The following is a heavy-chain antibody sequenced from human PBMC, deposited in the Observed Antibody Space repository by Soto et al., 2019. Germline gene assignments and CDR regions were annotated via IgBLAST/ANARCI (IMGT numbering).Heavy chain of an antibody. CDR2: ISAYNGNT. D-gene: IGHD2-15*01. CDR1: GYTFTSYG. V-gene: IGHV1-18*04. Sequence: ASVKVSCKASGYTFTSYGISWVRQAPGQGLEWMGWISAYNGNTNYAQKLQGRVTMTTDTSTSTAYMELRSLRSDDTAVYYCARDLVVVVAATTYYCCDMDVWGQGTTVTVSS. CDR3: ARDLVVVVAATTYYCCDMDV. J-gene: IGHJ6*02.